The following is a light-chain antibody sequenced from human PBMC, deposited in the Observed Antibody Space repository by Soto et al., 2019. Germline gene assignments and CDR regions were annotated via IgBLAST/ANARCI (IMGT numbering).Light chain of an antibody. CDR2: DAS. J-gene: IGKJ1*01. Sequence: DFQMTQSPSTLSASVEDRVTITCRASQNIRSRLAWFQQKPGKAPKLLIYDASSLESGVPQRLGGSGSGTEFALTSSSLQTDDFSTDYCQQYHSYWTFGQGTKVE. CDR1: QNIRSR. V-gene: IGKV1-5*01. CDR3: QQYHSYWT.